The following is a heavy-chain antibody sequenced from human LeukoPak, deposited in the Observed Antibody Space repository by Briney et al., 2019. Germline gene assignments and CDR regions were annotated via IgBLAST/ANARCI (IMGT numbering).Heavy chain of an antibody. J-gene: IGHJ4*02. D-gene: IGHD5-12*01. CDR3: ARGYSGYDYPLSFDY. V-gene: IGHV4-4*02. CDR2: IYHSGST. CDR1: GGSISSSNW. Sequence: SGTLSLTCAVSGGSISSSNWWSWVRQPPGKGLEWIGEIYHSGSTNYNPSLKSRVTISVDKSKNQFSLKLSSVTAADTAVYYCARGYSGYDYPLSFDYWGQGTLVTVSS.